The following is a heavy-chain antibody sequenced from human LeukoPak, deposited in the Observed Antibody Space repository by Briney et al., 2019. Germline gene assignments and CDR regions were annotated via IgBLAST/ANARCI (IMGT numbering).Heavy chain of an antibody. V-gene: IGHV3-30*18. D-gene: IGHD6-19*01. CDR1: GFTFSSYG. CDR3: AKVSAGGSGWYYFDY. CDR2: ISYDGSNK. J-gene: IGHJ4*02. Sequence: PGGSLRLSCAASGFTFSSYGMHRVRQAPGKGLEWVAVISYDGSNKYYADSVKGRFTISRDNSKNTLYLQMNSLRAEDTAVYYCAKVSAGGSGWYYFDYWGQGTLVTVSS.